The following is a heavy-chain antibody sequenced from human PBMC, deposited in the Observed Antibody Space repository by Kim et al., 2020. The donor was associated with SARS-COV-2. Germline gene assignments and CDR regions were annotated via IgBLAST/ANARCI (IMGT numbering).Heavy chain of an antibody. CDR2: ISSGSGFT. Sequence: GGSLRLSCAVSGFTLSDYSMTWIRQAPGKGLEWLSHISSGSGFTEYAESVRGRVTISSDTAKKSLYLQMNSLRDEDTAVYYCARDSGKAVAGTSGSLDYWREGTLVTVSS. CDR3: ARDSGKAVAGTSGSLDY. CDR1: GFTLSDYS. V-gene: IGHV3-11*06. D-gene: IGHD6-19*01. J-gene: IGHJ4*02.